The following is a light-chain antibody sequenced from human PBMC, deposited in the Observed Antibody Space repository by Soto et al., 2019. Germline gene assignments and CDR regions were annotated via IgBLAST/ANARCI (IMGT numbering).Light chain of an antibody. CDR3: SSYTSSATVV. Sequence: QSALTQPASVSGSPGQSITISCTGTISDVGGFNYVSWYQQHPGKAPKLMISEVSNRPSGVSDRFSGSKSDNTASLTISGLQAEDEADYYCSSYTSSATVVFGGGTKVTVL. J-gene: IGLJ3*02. CDR1: ISDVGGFNY. V-gene: IGLV2-14*01. CDR2: EVS.